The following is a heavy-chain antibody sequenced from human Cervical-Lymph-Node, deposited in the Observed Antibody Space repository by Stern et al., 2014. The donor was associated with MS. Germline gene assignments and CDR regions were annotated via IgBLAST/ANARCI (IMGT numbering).Heavy chain of an antibody. CDR1: GFSLNDARMG. CDR2: IFFNDEK. V-gene: IGHV2-26*01. J-gene: IGHJ5*02. D-gene: IGHD3-3*01. CDR3: ARITTLFGAVLMGFDP. Sequence: QITLKESGPVVVKPAETLTLTCSVSGFSLNDARMGVSWIRQPPGKALEWLAQIFFNDEKSYNTSLESRLTISKDTSRSQVVLNMTNVDPADTATYYCARITTLFGAVLMGFDPWGQGTLVTVSS.